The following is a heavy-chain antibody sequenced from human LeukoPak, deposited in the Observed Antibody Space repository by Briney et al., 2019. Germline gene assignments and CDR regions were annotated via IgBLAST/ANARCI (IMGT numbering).Heavy chain of an antibody. CDR3: VRGRAWFDP. V-gene: IGHV4-61*08. CDR1: GGSISSGGYY. J-gene: IGHJ5*02. CDR2: IYYSGNT. Sequence: SQTLSLTCTVSGGSISSGGYYWSWIRQPPGKGLEWIGCIYYSGNTNYNSSLESRVTISVDTSKNQFSLRLNSVTAADTAVYYCVRGRAWFDPWGQETLVTVSS. D-gene: IGHD3-10*01.